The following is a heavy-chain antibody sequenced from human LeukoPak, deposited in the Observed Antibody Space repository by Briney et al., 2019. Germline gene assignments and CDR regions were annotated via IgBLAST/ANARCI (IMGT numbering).Heavy chain of an antibody. CDR2: IYYSGST. D-gene: IGHD6-19*01. CDR3: ARGSHGRYSSGWYRH. CDR1: GGSISSYY. J-gene: IGHJ4*02. V-gene: IGHV4-59*01. Sequence: SETLSLTCTVSGGSISSYYWSWIRQPPGKGLEWIGYIYYSGSTNYNPSLKSRVTISVDTSKNQFSLKLSSVTAADTAVYYCARGSHGRYSSGWYRHWGQGTLVTVSS.